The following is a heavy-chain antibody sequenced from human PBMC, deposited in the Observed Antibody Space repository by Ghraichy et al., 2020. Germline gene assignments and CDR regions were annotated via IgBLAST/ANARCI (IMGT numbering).Heavy chain of an antibody. V-gene: IGHV2-70*11. Sequence: SGPTLVKPTQTLTLTCTFSGFSLSTSGMCVSWIRQPPGKTLEWLARIDWDDDKYYSTSLKTRLTISKDTSKNQVVLTMTNMDPVDTATYYCARYTYGGYYFDYWGQGTLVTVSS. CDR3: ARYTYGGYYFDY. J-gene: IGHJ4*02. CDR1: GFSLSTSGMC. CDR2: IDWDDDK. D-gene: IGHD5-18*01.